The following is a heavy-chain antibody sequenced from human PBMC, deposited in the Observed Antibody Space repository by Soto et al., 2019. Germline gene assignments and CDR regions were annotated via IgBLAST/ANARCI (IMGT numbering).Heavy chain of an antibody. CDR3: ARGGSSWYRWFDP. J-gene: IGHJ5*02. D-gene: IGHD6-13*01. CDR2: INAGNGNT. V-gene: IGHV1-3*01. CDR1: GYTFTSYA. Sequence: ASVKVSCKASGYTFTSYAMHWVRQAPGQRLEWMGWINAGNGNTKYSQKFQGRVTITRDTSASTAYMELSSLRSEDTAVYYCARGGSSWYRWFDPWGQGTLVTVS.